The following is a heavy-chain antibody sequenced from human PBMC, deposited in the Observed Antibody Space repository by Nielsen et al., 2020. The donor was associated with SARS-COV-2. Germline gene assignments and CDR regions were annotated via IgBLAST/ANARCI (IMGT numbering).Heavy chain of an antibody. CDR1: GDSISSSNW. Sequence: SDTLSLTCAVPGDSISSSNWWRWVSQPPGKGLEWIGEIYHSGNTNYNTSLKSRVNISVDKSKNQFSLRLISVTAADTAVYYCARQGVRFLVWLSFYYYYGMDVWGQGTTVTVSS. J-gene: IGHJ6*02. D-gene: IGHD3-3*01. CDR3: ARQGVRFLVWLSFYYYYGMDV. V-gene: IGHV4-4*02. CDR2: IYHSGNT.